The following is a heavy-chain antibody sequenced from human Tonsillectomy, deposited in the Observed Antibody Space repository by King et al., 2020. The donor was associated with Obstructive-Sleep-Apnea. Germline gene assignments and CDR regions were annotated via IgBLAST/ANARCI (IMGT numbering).Heavy chain of an antibody. CDR2: IFYSGST. D-gene: IGHD3-10*01. J-gene: IGHJ4*02. CDR1: GCSISSSLYY. Sequence: LQLQESGPGLVKSSETLSLTCTVSGCSISSSLYYWGWLRQPPAKGLEWIGNIFYSGSTYYNPSLKNRVTISVDTSKNQFSLKLSSVTAADSAVYYCASSLRYYRGWPSFDYWGQGTLVTVSS. V-gene: IGHV4-39*07. CDR3: ASSLRYYRGWPSFDY.